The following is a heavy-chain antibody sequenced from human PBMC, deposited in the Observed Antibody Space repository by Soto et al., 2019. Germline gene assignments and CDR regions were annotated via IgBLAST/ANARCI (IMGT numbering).Heavy chain of an antibody. CDR3: ARVGCSGGSCYSGYYGMDV. D-gene: IGHD2-15*01. CDR1: GGSISHSNW. CDR2: SYHSGRT. J-gene: IGHJ6*02. Sequence: PLTCAVPGGSISHSNWWSWVRQPPGKGLEWIGESYHSGRTNYNPSLKSRVNISVDKYKNQFCLKLSSVTAADTAVYYCARVGCSGGSCYSGYYGMDVWGQGTTVTVS. V-gene: IGHV4-4*02.